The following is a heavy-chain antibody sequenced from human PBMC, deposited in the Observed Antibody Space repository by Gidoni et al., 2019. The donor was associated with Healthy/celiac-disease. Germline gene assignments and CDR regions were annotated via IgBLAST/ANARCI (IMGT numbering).Heavy chain of an antibody. J-gene: IGHJ1*01. V-gene: IGHV4-34*01. CDR3: ARGFRRYFQH. CDR1: GGSFSGYY. CDR2: INHSGST. Sequence: QVQLQQWGAGLLKPSETLSLTCAVYGGSFSGYYWSWIRQPPGKGLEWIGEINHSGSTNYNPSLKSRVTISVDTSKNQFSLKLSSVTAADTAVYYCARGFRRYFQHWGQGTLVTVSS.